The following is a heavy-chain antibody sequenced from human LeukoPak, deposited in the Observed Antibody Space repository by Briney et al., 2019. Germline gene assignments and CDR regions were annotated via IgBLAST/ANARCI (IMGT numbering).Heavy chain of an antibody. CDR3: AREGIAAARNAFDI. D-gene: IGHD6-13*01. CDR1: GGSISSYD. J-gene: IGHJ3*02. V-gene: IGHV4-59*01. CDR2: IYYSGST. Sequence: SETLSLTCTVSGGSISSYDWSWIRQPPGKGLEWIGYIYYSGSTNYNPSLKSRVTISVDTSKNQFSLKLSSVTAADTAVYYCAREGIAAARNAFDIWGQGTMVTVSS.